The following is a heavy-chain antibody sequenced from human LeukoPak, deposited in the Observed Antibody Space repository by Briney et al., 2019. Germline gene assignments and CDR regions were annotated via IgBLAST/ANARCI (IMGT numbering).Heavy chain of an antibody. CDR3: ARGPFRYSNNFDY. V-gene: IGHV4-34*01. J-gene: IGHJ4*02. Sequence: PSETLSLTCAVYGGSSSGYYWSWIRQPPGKGLEWIGEINHSGSTNYNPSLKSRVTISVDTSKNQFSLKLSSVTAADTAVYYCARGPFRYSNNFDYWGQGTLVTVSS. D-gene: IGHD1-1*01. CDR1: GGSSSGYY. CDR2: INHSGST.